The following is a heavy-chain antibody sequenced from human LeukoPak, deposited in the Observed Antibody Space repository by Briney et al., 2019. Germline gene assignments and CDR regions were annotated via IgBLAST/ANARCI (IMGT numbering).Heavy chain of an antibody. CDR2: ISSNGGST. V-gene: IGHV3-64D*06. D-gene: IGHD2-15*01. Sequence: PGGSLRLSCSASGFTFSSSAMHWVRQAPGRGLEYVSAISSNGGSTYYADSVKCRLTISRDNSKNTLYLQMSSLRAEDTAVYYCVKGGYCSGGSCYPQPWHGMDVWGKGTTVTVSS. J-gene: IGHJ6*04. CDR3: VKGGYCSGGSCYPQPWHGMDV. CDR1: GFTFSSSA.